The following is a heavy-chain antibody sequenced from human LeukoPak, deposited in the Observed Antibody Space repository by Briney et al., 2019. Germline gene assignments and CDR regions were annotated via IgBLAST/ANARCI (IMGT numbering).Heavy chain of an antibody. D-gene: IGHD4/OR15-4a*01. V-gene: IGHV4-38-2*02. J-gene: IGHJ6*03. Sequence: SETLSLTCTVSGYSISSGYYWGWIRQPPGKGLEWIGSIYHSGSTYYNPSLKSRVTISVDTSKNQFSLKLSSVTAADTAVYYCARYLTGDYMDVWGKGTTVTVSS. CDR2: IYHSGST. CDR3: ARYLTGDYMDV. CDR1: GYSISSGYY.